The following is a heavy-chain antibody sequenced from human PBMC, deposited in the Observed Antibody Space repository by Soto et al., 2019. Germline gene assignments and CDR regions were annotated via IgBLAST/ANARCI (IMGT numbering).Heavy chain of an antibody. CDR1: GGSISSYY. V-gene: IGHV4-59*01. D-gene: IGHD3-9*01. CDR2: IYYSGST. J-gene: IGHJ5*02. Sequence: ETLSLTCTVSGGSISSYYWSWIRQPPGKGLEWIGYIYYSGSTNYNPSLKSRVTISVDTSKNQFSLKLSSVTAADTAVYYCARGLSWTGYNPWGQGTLVTVSS. CDR3: ARGLSWTGYNP.